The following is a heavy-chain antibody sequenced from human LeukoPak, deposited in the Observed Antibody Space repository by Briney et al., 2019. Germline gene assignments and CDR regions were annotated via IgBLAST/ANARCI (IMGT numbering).Heavy chain of an antibody. Sequence: ASVKVSCKASGYTFTGYYMHWVRQAPGQGLEWMGWINPNSGGTNYAQRFQGRVTMTRDTSISTAYMELSRLRSDDTAVYYCARDPGSPFQVIVVRRYGMDVWGQGTTVTVSS. V-gene: IGHV1-2*02. J-gene: IGHJ6*02. D-gene: IGHD3-22*01. CDR3: ARDPGSPFQVIVVRRYGMDV. CDR2: INPNSGGT. CDR1: GYTFTGYY.